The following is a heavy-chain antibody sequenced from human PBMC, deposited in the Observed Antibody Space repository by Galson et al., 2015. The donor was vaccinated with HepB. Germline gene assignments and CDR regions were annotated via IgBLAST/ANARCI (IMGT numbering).Heavy chain of an antibody. CDR1: GYTFTSYG. J-gene: IGHJ4*02. CDR3: ARAPYYYGSGSYYYFDY. Sequence: SVKVSCKASGYTFTSYGISWVRQAPGQGLEWMGWISAYNGNTNYAQKLQGRVTMTTDTSTSTAYMELRSLRSDDTAVYYCARAPYYYGSGSYYYFDYWGQGTLVTVSS. D-gene: IGHD3-10*01. CDR2: ISAYNGNT. V-gene: IGHV1-18*04.